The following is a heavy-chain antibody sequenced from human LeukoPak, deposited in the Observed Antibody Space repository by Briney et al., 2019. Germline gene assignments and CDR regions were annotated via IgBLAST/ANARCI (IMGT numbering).Heavy chain of an antibody. CDR3: ARIPWSQTEYFQH. CDR2: ISSSSSTI. D-gene: IGHD3-3*01. J-gene: IGHJ1*01. CDR1: GFSISNYG. Sequence: GGSLRLSCAGSGFSISNYGMNWVRQAPGKGLEWVSYISSSSSTIYYADSVKGRFTISRDNAKNSLYLQMNSLRDEDTAVYYCARIPWSQTEYFQHWGQGTLVTVSS. V-gene: IGHV3-48*02.